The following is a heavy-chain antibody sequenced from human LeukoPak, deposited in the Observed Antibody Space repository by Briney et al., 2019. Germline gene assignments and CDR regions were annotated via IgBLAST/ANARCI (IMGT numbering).Heavy chain of an antibody. J-gene: IGHJ4*02. CDR3: ASTAPSSGWSRRFDY. CDR2: INHSGST. CDR1: GGSFSGYY. Sequence: PSETLSLTCAVYGGSFSGYYWSWIRQPPGKGLEWIGEINHSGSTNYNPSLKSRVTISVDTSKNQFSLKLSSVTAADTAVYYCASTAPSSGWSRRFDYWGQGTLVTVSS. V-gene: IGHV4-34*01. D-gene: IGHD6-19*01.